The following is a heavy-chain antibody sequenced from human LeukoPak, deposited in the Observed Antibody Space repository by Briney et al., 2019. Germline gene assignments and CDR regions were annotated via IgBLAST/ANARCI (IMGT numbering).Heavy chain of an antibody. V-gene: IGHV1-69*02. D-gene: IGHD5-18*01. J-gene: IGHJ4*02. CDR2: IIPILGIA. CDR1: GGTFSSYT. CDR3: ARAGGYSYGTLGY. Sequence: ASVKVSCKASGGTFSSYTISWVRQAPGQGLERMGRIIPILGIANYAQKFQGRVTITADKSTSTAYMELSSLRSEDTAVYYCARAGGYSYGTLGYWGQGTLVTVSS.